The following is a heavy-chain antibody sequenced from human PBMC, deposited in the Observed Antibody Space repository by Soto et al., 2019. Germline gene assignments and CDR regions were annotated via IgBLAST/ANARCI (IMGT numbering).Heavy chain of an antibody. CDR3: ARGWADYYDGSGYFEGAPKWRVLDY. J-gene: IGHJ4*02. Sequence: GGSLRLSCAASGFTFRSYAMHWVRLAPGKGLEWVAVISYDGGNKYYADSVKGRFTISRDNSKNTLYLQMNSLGAEDTAVYYCARGWADYYDGSGYFEGAPKWRVLDYWGQGTLVTVSS. D-gene: IGHD3-22*01. V-gene: IGHV3-30-3*01. CDR2: ISYDGGNK. CDR1: GFTFRSYA.